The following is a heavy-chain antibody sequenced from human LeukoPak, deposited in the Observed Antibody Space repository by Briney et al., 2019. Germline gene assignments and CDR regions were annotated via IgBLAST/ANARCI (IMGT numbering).Heavy chain of an antibody. D-gene: IGHD3-22*01. CDR2: IHYSENA. CDR3: ARVMTGPWWFDP. CDR1: GGSVGSGDYY. Sequence: SETLSLTCTVSGGSVGSGDYYWTWIRQAPGKGLEYIGYIHYSENAYYSPSLRSRLSIFADTSKNQFSLKLRSVTAADTAVYYCARVMTGPWWFDPWGQGTLVTVSS. J-gene: IGHJ5*02. V-gene: IGHV4-30-4*01.